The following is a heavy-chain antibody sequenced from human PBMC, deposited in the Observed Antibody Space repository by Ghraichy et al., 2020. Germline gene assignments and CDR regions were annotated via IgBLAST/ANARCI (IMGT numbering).Heavy chain of an antibody. Sequence: GGSLRLSCAASGFTFSSYGMHWVRQAPGKGLEWVAFIRYDGSNKYYADSVKGRFTISRDNSKNTLYLQMNSLRAEDTAVYYCAKDGKRTGLYYDSSPGHWGQGTLVTVSS. CDR2: IRYDGSNK. CDR1: GFTFSSYG. CDR3: AKDGKRTGLYYDSSPGH. D-gene: IGHD3-22*01. V-gene: IGHV3-30*02. J-gene: IGHJ1*01.